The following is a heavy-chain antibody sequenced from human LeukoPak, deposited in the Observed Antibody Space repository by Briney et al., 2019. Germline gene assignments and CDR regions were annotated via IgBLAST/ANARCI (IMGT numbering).Heavy chain of an antibody. CDR1: GFTFSSYA. V-gene: IGHV3-23*01. CDR3: AIGGDLEWLLN. J-gene: IGHJ4*02. Sequence: GGSLRLSCAASGFTFSSYAMNWVRQAPGKGLEWVSGISGSGGSTYYADSVKGRFTISRDNSKNTLYLQMNSLRAEDTAVYYCAIGGDLEWLLNWGQGTLVTVSS. D-gene: IGHD3-3*01. CDR2: ISGSGGST.